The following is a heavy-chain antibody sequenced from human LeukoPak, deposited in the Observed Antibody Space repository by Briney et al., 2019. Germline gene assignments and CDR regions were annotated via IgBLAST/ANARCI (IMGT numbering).Heavy chain of an antibody. CDR1: GGAISSYY. CDR3: ASLTYYYGMDV. CDR2: IYTSGST. V-gene: IGHV4-4*07. J-gene: IGHJ6*02. Sequence: SETLSLTCSVSGGAISSYYWSWIRQPAGKGLEWIGRIYTSGSTNYNPSLKSRVTMSVDTSKNQFSLKLSSVTAADTAVYYCASLTYYYGMDVWGQGTTVTVSS.